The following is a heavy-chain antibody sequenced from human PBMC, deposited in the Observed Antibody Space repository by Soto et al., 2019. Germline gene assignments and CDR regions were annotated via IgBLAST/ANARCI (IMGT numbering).Heavy chain of an antibody. D-gene: IGHD2-21*01. CDR2: IYYSGST. CDR3: ASHILAVDYPYYFDY. J-gene: IGHJ4*02. Sequence: QLQLQESGPGLVKPSETLSLTCTVSGGSISSSSYYWGWIRQPPGKGLEWIGSIYYSGSTYYNPALKSRFTISVDTSKNQFSLKLSSVTAADTAVYYCASHILAVDYPYYFDYWGQGTLVTVSS. CDR1: GGSISSSSYY. V-gene: IGHV4-39*01.